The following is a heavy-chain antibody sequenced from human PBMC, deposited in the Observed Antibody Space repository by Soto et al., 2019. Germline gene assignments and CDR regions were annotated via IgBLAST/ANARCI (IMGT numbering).Heavy chain of an antibody. CDR1: GGSVSSGSYY. CDR2: IYYSGST. V-gene: IGHV4-61*01. Sequence: PSETLSLTCTVSGGSVSSGSYYWSWIRQPPGKGLEWIGYIYYSGSTNYNPSLKSRVTISVDTSKNQFSLKLTSVTAADTAVYYCARENYYGSGTYFRLDVWGQGTRVTVSS. J-gene: IGHJ6*02. CDR3: ARENYYGSGTYFRLDV. D-gene: IGHD3-10*01.